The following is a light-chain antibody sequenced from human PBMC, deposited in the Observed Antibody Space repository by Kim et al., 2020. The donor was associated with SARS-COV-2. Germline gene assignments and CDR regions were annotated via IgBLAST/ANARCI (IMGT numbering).Light chain of an antibody. CDR2: KNN. V-gene: IGLV1-47*01. J-gene: IGLJ3*02. CDR3: ATWDDSLSGWV. Sequence: GQRVTISCSGSSSNSGSNYVYWYQQFPGTAPKLLIYKNNQWPSGVPDRFSGYKSGTSASLAISGLRSDDEADYYCATWDDSLSGWVFGGGTQLTVL. CDR1: SSNSGSNY.